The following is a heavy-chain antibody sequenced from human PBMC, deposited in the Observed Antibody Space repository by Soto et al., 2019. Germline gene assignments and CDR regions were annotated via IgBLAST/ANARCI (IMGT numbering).Heavy chain of an antibody. CDR1: VFTVSSYG. Sequence: PVGSLRLTCAASVFTVSSYGMHWFRQAPGKVLEWVAFIWYDGSNKYYADSVKGRFTISRDNSKNTLYLQMNSLRAEDTAVYYCARDGPDPLYGSGRYKLDYWGQGTLVTVSS. CDR2: IWYDGSNK. D-gene: IGHD3-10*01. V-gene: IGHV3-33*01. J-gene: IGHJ4*02. CDR3: ARDGPDPLYGSGRYKLDY.